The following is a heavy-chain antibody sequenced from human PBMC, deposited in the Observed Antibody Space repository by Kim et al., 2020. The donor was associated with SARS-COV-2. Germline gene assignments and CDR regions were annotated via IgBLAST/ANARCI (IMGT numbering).Heavy chain of an antibody. Sequence: STSYADSAMGRFTISRDNAKNTRYLQMSSLRAEDTAIYYWAQARGVIDTWGQGALVTVSS. J-gene: IGHJ5*02. CDR3: AQARGVIDT. D-gene: IGHD6-13*01. CDR2: ST. V-gene: IGHV3-23*01.